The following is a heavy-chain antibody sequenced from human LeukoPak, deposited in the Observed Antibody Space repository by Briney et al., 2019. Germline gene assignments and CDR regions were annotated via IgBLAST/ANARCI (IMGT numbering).Heavy chain of an antibody. D-gene: IGHD3-10*01. CDR2: LYSSGST. Sequence: SETLSLTCAVSGGSISTYYWSWLQQPAGKGLEWIGRLYSSGSTKYNPSLKSRVTISVGDSNNQFTLKLTSVTAADTAVYYCARDHYGSGSYKSYFDSWGQGIRVTVSS. CDR1: GGSISTYY. V-gene: IGHV4-4*07. CDR3: ARDHYGSGSYKSYFDS. J-gene: IGHJ5*01.